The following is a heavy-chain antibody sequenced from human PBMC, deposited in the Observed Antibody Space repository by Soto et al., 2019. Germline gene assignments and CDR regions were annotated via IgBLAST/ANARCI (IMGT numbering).Heavy chain of an antibody. D-gene: IGHD1-1*01. Sequence: PXGSLRLSCAAAGFTFSSYWMHWVRQAPGKGLVWVSRINSDGSSTSYADSVKGRFTISRDNAKNTLYLQMNSLRAEDTAVYYCARVEGGTLYYYYGMDAWGQGTTATVSS. CDR3: ARVEGGTLYYYYGMDA. J-gene: IGHJ6*02. CDR2: INSDGSST. V-gene: IGHV3-74*01. CDR1: GFTFSSYW.